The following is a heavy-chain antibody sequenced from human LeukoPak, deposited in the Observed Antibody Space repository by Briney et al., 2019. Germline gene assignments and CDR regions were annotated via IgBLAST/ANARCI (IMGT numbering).Heavy chain of an antibody. CDR2: IYYSGST. V-gene: IGHV4-59*08. D-gene: IGHD5-24*01. CDR3: ARGPNYPSPSPFDY. CDR1: GGSISSYY. Sequence: SETLSLTCTVSGGSISSYYWSWIRQPPGEGLGWVGCIYYSGSTDYNPSLKSRVTISVDTSKNQFSLKLSSVTAADTAVYYCARGPNYPSPSPFDYWGQGTLVTVSS. J-gene: IGHJ4*02.